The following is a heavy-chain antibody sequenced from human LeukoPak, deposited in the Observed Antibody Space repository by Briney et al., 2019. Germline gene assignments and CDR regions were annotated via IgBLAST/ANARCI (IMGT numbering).Heavy chain of an antibody. CDR3: ARDRAAAGGIYDY. CDR1: GGSISSYY. J-gene: IGHJ4*02. Sequence: SETLSLTCTVSGGSISSYYWSWIRQPPGKGLEWIGYIYYSGSTNYNPSLKSRVTISVDTSKNQFSLKLSSVTAADTAVYYCARDRAAAGGIYDYWGQGTLVTVSS. D-gene: IGHD6-13*01. CDR2: IYYSGST. V-gene: IGHV4-59*01.